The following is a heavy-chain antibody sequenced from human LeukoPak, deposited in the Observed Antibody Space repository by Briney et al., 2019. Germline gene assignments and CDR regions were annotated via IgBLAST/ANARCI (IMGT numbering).Heavy chain of an antibody. CDR1: GGSISSSSYY. D-gene: IGHD2-15*01. CDR3: ARHVWSSSGSEAFDI. CDR2: IYYTGST. Sequence: PSETLSLTCTVSGGSISSSSYYWAWIRQPPGKGLEWIGSIYYTGSTYYNPSLKSRVTISVDTSKNQFSLKLSSVTAADTAVYYCARHVWSSSGSEAFDIWGQGTMVTVSS. J-gene: IGHJ3*02. V-gene: IGHV4-39*01.